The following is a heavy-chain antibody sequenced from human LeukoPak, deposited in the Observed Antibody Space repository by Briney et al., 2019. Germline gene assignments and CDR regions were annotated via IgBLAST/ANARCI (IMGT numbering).Heavy chain of an antibody. D-gene: IGHD2-21*02. J-gene: IGHJ4*02. CDR3: ATLRVVVTATGLDY. Sequence: GGSLRLSCAASGFTFSSYAMSWVRQAPGKGLEWVSAISGSGGSTYYADSVKGRFTISRDNSKNTLYLQMNSLRAEDTAVYYCATLRVVVTATGLDYWGQGILVTVSS. CDR1: GFTFSSYA. V-gene: IGHV3-23*01. CDR2: ISGSGGST.